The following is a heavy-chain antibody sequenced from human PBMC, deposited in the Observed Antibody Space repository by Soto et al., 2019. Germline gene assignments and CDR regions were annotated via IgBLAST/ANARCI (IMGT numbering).Heavy chain of an antibody. V-gene: IGHV4-34*01. Sequence: QVQLQQWGAGLLKPSETLSLTCAVYGGSLSGYYWSWIRQPPGKALEWIGEINYSGNTNYKPSLKSRVTISVDTSKNQLFLNLSSVTAADTAMYYCARHHVRGRTIAGAAEFWGQGTLVTVSS. CDR1: GGSLSGYY. D-gene: IGHD1-26*01. CDR2: INYSGNT. J-gene: IGHJ4*02. CDR3: ARHHVRGRTIAGAAEF.